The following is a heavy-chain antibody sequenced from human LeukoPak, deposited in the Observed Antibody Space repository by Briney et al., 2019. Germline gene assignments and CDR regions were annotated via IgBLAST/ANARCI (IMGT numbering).Heavy chain of an antibody. D-gene: IGHD3-16*01. CDR3: AREGQSVTFGGVHRGYYFAR. J-gene: IGHJ4*02. CDR1: GYTFNSYG. CDR2: ISPYNDNR. V-gene: IGHV1-18*01. Sequence: ASVKVSCKASGYTFNSYGISWVRQAPGQGLEWMGWISPYNDNRKYAQKFRGRVTMTTETSTSTAYMELRSLRSDDTAMYYCAREGQSVTFGGVHRGYYFARWGQGTLVTVSS.